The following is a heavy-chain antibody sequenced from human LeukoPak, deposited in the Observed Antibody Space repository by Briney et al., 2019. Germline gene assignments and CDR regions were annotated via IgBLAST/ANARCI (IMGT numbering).Heavy chain of an antibody. V-gene: IGHV4-61*05. CDR1: GGSMTTRNYY. CDR3: ASTNYYGSGSYPSWFDP. D-gene: IGHD3-10*01. Sequence: PSETLSLTCTVSGGSMTTRNYYWGWIRQSPGKGLEWIGHIYYSGSTNYNPSLKSRVTISVDTSKNQFSLKLSSVTAADTAVYYCASTNYYGSGSYPSWFDPWGQGTLVTVSS. J-gene: IGHJ5*02. CDR2: IYYSGST.